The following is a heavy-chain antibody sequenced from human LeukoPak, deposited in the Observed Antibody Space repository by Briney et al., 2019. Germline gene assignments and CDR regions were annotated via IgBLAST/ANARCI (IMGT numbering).Heavy chain of an antibody. Sequence: GGSLKLSCAASGFTFSGSAMHWVCQASGKGLEWVGRIRSKANSYATAYAASVKGRFTISRDDSKNTAYLQMNSLKTEDTAVYYCTLYDSSGYYWGQGTLVTVSS. J-gene: IGHJ4*02. CDR1: GFTFSGSA. CDR3: TLYDSSGYY. V-gene: IGHV3-73*01. CDR2: IRSKANSYAT. D-gene: IGHD3-22*01.